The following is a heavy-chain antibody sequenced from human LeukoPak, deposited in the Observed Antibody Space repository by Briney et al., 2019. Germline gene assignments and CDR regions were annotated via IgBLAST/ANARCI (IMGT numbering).Heavy chain of an antibody. CDR2: VWFDGSNK. CDR3: AKIPQRTENDY. J-gene: IGHJ4*02. D-gene: IGHD1-14*01. CDR1: GFSFSNHA. V-gene: IGHV3-33*06. Sequence: TGGSLRLSCAASGFSFSNHAMHWVRQAPGKGLEWVAVVWFDGSNKYYADSVKGRFTISRDNSKNTLYLQMSSLRAEDTAVYYCAKIPQRTENDYWGQGTLVTVSS.